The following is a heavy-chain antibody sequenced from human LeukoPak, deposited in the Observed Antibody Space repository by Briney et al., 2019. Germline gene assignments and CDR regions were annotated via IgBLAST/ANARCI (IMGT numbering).Heavy chain of an antibody. D-gene: IGHD3-10*01. V-gene: IGHV4-34*01. CDR3: ARGPHYYGSGRPNYYYYYSMDV. J-gene: IGHJ6*02. Sequence: PSETLSLTCAVYGGSFSGYYWSWIRQPPGKGLEWIGEINHSGSTNYNPSLKSRVTISVDTSKNQFSLKLSSVTAADTAVYYCARGPHYYGSGRPNYYYYYSMDVWGQGTTVTVSS. CDR2: INHSGST. CDR1: GGSFSGYY.